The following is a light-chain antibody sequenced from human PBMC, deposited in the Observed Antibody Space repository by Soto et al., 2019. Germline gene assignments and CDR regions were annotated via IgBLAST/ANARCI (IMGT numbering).Light chain of an antibody. V-gene: IGKV3-11*01. CDR3: QQRSNWPIT. Sequence: PGDRATLSCRTSQSVSKYFAWYQQKPGRAPRLLIYDASSRATGIPARFIGSGSGTDFTLTISSLEPEDFAIYYCQQRSNWPITFGQGTRLEIK. J-gene: IGKJ5*01. CDR2: DAS. CDR1: QSVSKY.